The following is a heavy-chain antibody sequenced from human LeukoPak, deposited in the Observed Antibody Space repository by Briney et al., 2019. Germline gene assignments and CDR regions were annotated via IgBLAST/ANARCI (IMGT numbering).Heavy chain of an antibody. D-gene: IGHD3-22*01. CDR3: ARDYYASSGYYLRYYFDS. Sequence: SETLSLTCTVSGGSISSGSYYWSWIRQPAGKGLECVGGIYTSGGANYNPSLKSRVTISVDTSKHQFSLKLSSVTAADTAVYYCARDYYASSGYYLRYYFDSWGQGTLVTVSS. J-gene: IGHJ4*02. CDR2: IYTSGGA. CDR1: GGSISSGSYY. V-gene: IGHV4-61*02.